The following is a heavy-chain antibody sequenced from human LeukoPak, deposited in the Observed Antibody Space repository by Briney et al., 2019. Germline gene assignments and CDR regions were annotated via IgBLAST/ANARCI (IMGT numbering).Heavy chain of an antibody. CDR3: ARRYCSSTSCYYFDY. CDR2: INVNRGGT. V-gene: IGHV1-2*02. D-gene: IGHD2-2*01. J-gene: IGHJ4*02. Sequence: ASVKVSCKASGYTFTDYYMHWVRQAPGQGLEWMGWINVNRGGTNYAQRFQGRVTMTRDTSITTAYMELSRLESDDTAVYCCARRYCSSTSCYYFDYWGQGTLVTVSS. CDR1: GYTFTDYY.